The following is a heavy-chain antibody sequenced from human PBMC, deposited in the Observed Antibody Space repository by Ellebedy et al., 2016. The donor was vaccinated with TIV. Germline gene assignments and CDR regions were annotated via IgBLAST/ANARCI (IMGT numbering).Heavy chain of an antibody. V-gene: IGHV3-21*01. CDR2: ISSSSSYI. CDR3: AKDRGNYGGAPYNGMDV. CDR1: GFTFSSYE. Sequence: GESLKISCAASGFTFSSYEMNWVRQAPGKGLEWVSSISSSSSYIYYADSVKGRFTISRDNAKNSLYLQMNSLRAEDTAVHYCAKDRGNYGGAPYNGMDVWGQGTTVIVSS. J-gene: IGHJ6*02. D-gene: IGHD3-10*01.